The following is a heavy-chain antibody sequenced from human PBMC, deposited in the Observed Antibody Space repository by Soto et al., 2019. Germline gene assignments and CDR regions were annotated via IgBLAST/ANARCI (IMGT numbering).Heavy chain of an antibody. Sequence: PGGSLRLSCAASGFTFSSYGMHWVRQAPGKGLEWVAVIWYDGSNKYYADSVKGRFTISRDNSKNTLYLQMNSLRAEDTAVYYCARDFSGYYTYYYGMDVWGQGTTVTVSS. CDR3: ARDFSGYYTYYYGMDV. D-gene: IGHD3-3*01. CDR2: IWYDGSNK. V-gene: IGHV3-33*01. J-gene: IGHJ6*02. CDR1: GFTFSSYG.